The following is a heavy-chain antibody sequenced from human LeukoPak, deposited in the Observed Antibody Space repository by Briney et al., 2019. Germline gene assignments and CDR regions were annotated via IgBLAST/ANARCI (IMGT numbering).Heavy chain of an antibody. Sequence: PGGSLRLSCAASGFSIDSFAMLWVRQAPGKGLEYVSAIDSNGGRTYYANSVKGRFTVSRDNSKNTLFLQMGSLRAEDMALYYCARVMPGVATSYMDVWGKGTTVTVSS. V-gene: IGHV3-64*01. CDR2: IDSNGGRT. CDR3: ARVMPGVATSYMDV. D-gene: IGHD5-12*01. CDR1: GFSIDSFA. J-gene: IGHJ6*03.